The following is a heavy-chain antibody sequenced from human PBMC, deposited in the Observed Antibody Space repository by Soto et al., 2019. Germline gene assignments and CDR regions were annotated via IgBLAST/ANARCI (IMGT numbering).Heavy chain of an antibody. CDR3: TTDSYSTIIIVRFDY. CDR2: IKSKTDGGTT. Sequence: GGSLRLACAASGFTFTNAWINWVRQAPGKGLEWVGRIKSKTDGGTTDYAEPVKGRFAISRDDSNNMVYLQMNSLKIEDTAVYYCTTDSYSTIIIVRFDYWGHGTLVTVSS. J-gene: IGHJ4*01. CDR1: GFTFTNAW. D-gene: IGHD3-22*01. V-gene: IGHV3-15*07.